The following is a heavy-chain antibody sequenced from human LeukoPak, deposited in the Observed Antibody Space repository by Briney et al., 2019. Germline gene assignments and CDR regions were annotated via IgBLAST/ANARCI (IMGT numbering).Heavy chain of an antibody. D-gene: IGHD3-3*01. CDR3: AKDFRGEPHP. CDR1: GFTFSSYA. V-gene: IGHV3-30-3*01. Sequence: PGRSLRLSCAASGFTFSSYAMHWVRQAPGKGLEWVAVISYDGSNKYYADSVKGRFTISRDNSKNTLYLQMNSLRAEDTAVYYCAKDFRGEPHPWGQGTLVTVSS. J-gene: IGHJ5*02. CDR2: ISYDGSNK.